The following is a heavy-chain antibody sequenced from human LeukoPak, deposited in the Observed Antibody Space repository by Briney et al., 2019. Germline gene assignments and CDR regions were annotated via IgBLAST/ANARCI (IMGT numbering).Heavy chain of an antibody. D-gene: IGHD2-2*01. Sequence: GGSLRLSCAASGFTFSSYAMHWVRQAPGKGLEWVAVISYDGSNKYYADSVKGRFTISRDNSKNTLYLQMNSLRAEDTAVYYCARAPDYQLDYWGQGTLVTVSS. CDR2: ISYDGSNK. J-gene: IGHJ4*02. CDR1: GFTFSSYA. CDR3: ARAPDYQLDY. V-gene: IGHV3-30-3*01.